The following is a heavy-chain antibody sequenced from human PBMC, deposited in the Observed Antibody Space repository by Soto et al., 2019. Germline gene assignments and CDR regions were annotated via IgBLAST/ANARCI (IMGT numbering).Heavy chain of an antibody. CDR3: TTAGVHSGSYNWFDP. CDR1: GFTFSIAW. J-gene: IGHJ5*02. CDR2: IKSKSQGAAT. V-gene: IGHV3-15*07. Sequence: PGGSLRLSCEASGFTFSIAWMNWVRQAPGKGLEWVGRIKSKSQGAATDYTTPVKGRFTISRDDSKNTLYLQMGSLKTEDTAVYYCTTAGVHSGSYNWFDPWGPGTLVTVSS. D-gene: IGHD1-26*01.